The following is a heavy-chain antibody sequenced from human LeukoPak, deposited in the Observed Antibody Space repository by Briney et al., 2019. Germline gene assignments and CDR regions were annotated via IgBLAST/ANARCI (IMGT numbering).Heavy chain of an antibody. CDR1: GFTFSRYA. CDR2: ISYGGNNQ. J-gene: IGHJ4*02. V-gene: IGHV3-30-3*01. Sequence: EGSLRLSCGASGFTFSRYAMNWVRQAPGQGLEWVAIISYGGNNQYYAESMKGRFTISRDNTKNTVYLQMNSLRPEDTAVYYCARAPDSSGYYYYFDYWGQGALVTVSS. CDR3: ARAPDSSGYYYYFDY. D-gene: IGHD3-22*01.